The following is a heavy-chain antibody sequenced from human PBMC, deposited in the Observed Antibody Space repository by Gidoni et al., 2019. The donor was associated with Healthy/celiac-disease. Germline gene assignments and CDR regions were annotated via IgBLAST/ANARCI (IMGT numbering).Heavy chain of an antibody. CDR3: ARVFYSSSWWGTVGVNWFDP. Sequence: QLQLQESGPGLVKPSETLSLTCTVSGGSISSSSYYWGWIRQPPGKGLEWIGSIYYSGSTYYNPSLKSRVTISVDTSKNQFSLKLSSVTAADTAVYYCARVFYSSSWWGTVGVNWFDPWGQGTLVTVSS. CDR2: IYYSGST. J-gene: IGHJ5*02. D-gene: IGHD6-13*01. CDR1: GGSISSSSYY. V-gene: IGHV4-39*01.